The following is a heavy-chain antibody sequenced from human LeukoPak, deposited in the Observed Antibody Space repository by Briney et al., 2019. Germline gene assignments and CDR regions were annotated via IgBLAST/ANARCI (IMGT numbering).Heavy chain of an antibody. V-gene: IGHV4-38-2*02. D-gene: IGHD2-21*02. Sequence: SETLSLTCAVSDYSISSAYYWGWIRPPPEKGLEWIGSIYHSGSTDYNPSLKSRVTISVDTSKNQFSLKLRSVTAADTAVYYCARDQAYCGGDCYFDFWGQGTLVTVSS. J-gene: IGHJ4*02. CDR3: ARDQAYCGGDCYFDF. CDR1: DYSISSAYY. CDR2: IYHSGST.